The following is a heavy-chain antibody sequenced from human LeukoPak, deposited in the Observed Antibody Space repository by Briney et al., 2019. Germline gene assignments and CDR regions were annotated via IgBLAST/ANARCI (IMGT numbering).Heavy chain of an antibody. D-gene: IGHD2-2*01. V-gene: IGHV4-59*01. CDR3: AREYCSSTNCYFDY. CDR2: SGSV. Sequence: SGSVDYNPSLTSRVTISVDTSNNQFSLKLSSVTAADSALYYCAREYCSSTNCYFDYCGQGTLVTVSS. J-gene: IGHJ4*02.